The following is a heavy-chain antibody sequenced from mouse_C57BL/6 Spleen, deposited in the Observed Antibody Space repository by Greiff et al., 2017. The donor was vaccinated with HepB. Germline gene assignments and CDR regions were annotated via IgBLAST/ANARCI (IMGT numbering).Heavy chain of an antibody. CDR3: ARSDDYEGFVY. J-gene: IGHJ3*01. D-gene: IGHD2-4*01. V-gene: IGHV1-26*01. CDR2: INPNNGGT. CDR1: GYTFTDYY. Sequence: VQLQQSGPELVKPGASVKISCKASGYTFTDYYMNWVKQSHGKSLEWIGDINPNNGGTSYNQKFKGKATLTVDKSSSTAYMELRSLTSEDSAVYYCARSDDYEGFVYWGQGTLVTVSA.